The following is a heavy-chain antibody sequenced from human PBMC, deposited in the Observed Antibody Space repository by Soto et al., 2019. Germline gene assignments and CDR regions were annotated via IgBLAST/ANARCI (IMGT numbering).Heavy chain of an antibody. CDR3: ARGITIFGVVIYNWFDP. Sequence: ASVKVSCKASGYTFTSYYMHWVRQAPGQGLEWMGIINPSGGSTSYAQKFQGRVTMTRDTSTSTVYMELSSLRSEDTAVYYCARGITIFGVVIYNWFDPWGQGTLVTVSS. J-gene: IGHJ5*02. D-gene: IGHD3-3*01. V-gene: IGHV1-46*03. CDR2: INPSGGST. CDR1: GYTFTSYY.